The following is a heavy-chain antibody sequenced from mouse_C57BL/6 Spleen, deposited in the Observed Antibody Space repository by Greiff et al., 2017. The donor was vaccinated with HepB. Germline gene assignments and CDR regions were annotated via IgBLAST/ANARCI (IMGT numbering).Heavy chain of an antibody. J-gene: IGHJ2*01. Sequence: VQLKESGPELVKPGASVKMSCKASGYTFTDYNMHWVKQSHGKSLEWIGYINPNNGGTSYNQKFKGKATLTVNKSSSTAYMELRSLTSEDSAVYYCARISMVTTGFDYWGQGTTLTVSS. CDR1: GYTFTDYN. V-gene: IGHV1-22*01. D-gene: IGHD2-2*01. CDR2: INPNNGGT. CDR3: ARISMVTTGFDY.